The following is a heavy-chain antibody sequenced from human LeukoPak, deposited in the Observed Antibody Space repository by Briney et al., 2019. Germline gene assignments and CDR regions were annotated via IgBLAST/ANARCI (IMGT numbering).Heavy chain of an antibody. V-gene: IGHV1-2*02. D-gene: IGHD5-18*01. CDR3: ARTWIQVWCPDFDY. Sequence: GASVKVSCKASGYTFTDYYMHWVRQAPGQGLEWMGWINPNSGGTNYAQKFQGRVTMTRDTSISTAYMELSGLSSDDTAVYHCARTWIQVWCPDFDYWGQGALVTVSS. CDR1: GYTFTDYY. J-gene: IGHJ4*02. CDR2: INPNSGGT.